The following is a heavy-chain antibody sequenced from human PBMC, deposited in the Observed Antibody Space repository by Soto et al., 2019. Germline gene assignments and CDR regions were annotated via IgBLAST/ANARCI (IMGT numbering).Heavy chain of an antibody. CDR2: IYYSGST. CDR1: GGSISSGGYY. D-gene: IGHD2-21*02. V-gene: IGHV4-31*03. J-gene: IGHJ4*02. CDR3: AREGGDSSFDY. Sequence: SETLSLTCTVSGGSISSGGYYWSWIRQYPGKGLEWIGYIYYSGSTYYNPSLKSRVTISVDTSKNQFSLKLSSVTAADTAVYYCAREGGDSSFDYWGQGTLVTVSS.